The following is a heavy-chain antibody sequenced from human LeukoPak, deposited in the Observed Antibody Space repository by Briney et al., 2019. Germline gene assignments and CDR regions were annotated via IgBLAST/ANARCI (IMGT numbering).Heavy chain of an antibody. CDR3: AKDRSCINDVRHGDFDY. V-gene: IGHV3-23*01. D-gene: IGHD2-8*01. Sequence: PGGSLRLSCAASGFIFSSYAMSWVRQATGKGLEWASTISGSGGSTYYADSVKGRFTISRDNSKNTVYLQMNSLRAEDTAVYYCAKDRSCINDVRHGDFDYWGQGTLVTVSS. CDR1: GFIFSSYA. CDR2: ISGSGGST. J-gene: IGHJ4*02.